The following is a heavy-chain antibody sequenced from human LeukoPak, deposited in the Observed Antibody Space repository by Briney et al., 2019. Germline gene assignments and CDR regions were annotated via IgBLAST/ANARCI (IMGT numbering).Heavy chain of an antibody. D-gene: IGHD2-21*02. CDR3: AAADIVVVTATGAVDAFDI. CDR2: IYYSGST. J-gene: IGHJ3*02. CDR1: GGSISIYY. V-gene: IGHV4-59*08. Sequence: SETLSLTCTVSGGSISIYYWSWIRQPPGKGLEWIGYIYYSGSTNYNPSLKSRVTISVDTSKNQFSLKLSSVTAADTAVYYCAAADIVVVTATGAVDAFDIWGQGTMVTVSS.